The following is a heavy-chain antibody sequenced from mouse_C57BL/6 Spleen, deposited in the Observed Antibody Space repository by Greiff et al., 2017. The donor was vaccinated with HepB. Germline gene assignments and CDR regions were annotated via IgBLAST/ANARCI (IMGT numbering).Heavy chain of an antibody. V-gene: IGHV1-81*01. J-gene: IGHJ1*03. D-gene: IGHD2-3*01. CDR1: GYTFTSYG. CDR2: IYPRSGNT. CDR3: ARFDDPPRYFDV. Sequence: QVQLQQSGAELARPGASVKLSCKASGYTFTSYGISWVKQRTGQGLEWIGEIYPRSGNTYYNEKFKGKATLTADKSSSTAYMELRSLTSEDSAVYFCARFDDPPRYFDVWGTGTTVTVSS.